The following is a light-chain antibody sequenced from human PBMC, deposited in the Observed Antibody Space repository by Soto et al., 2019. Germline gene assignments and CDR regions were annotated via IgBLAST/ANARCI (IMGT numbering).Light chain of an antibody. CDR1: ISDFVIYNY. V-gene: IGLV2-14*01. CDR2: GVS. Sequence: QSALTQPASVSGSPGQSITISCTGTISDFVIYNYVSWYQQHPGKAPKLMLYGVSNRPSGVSNRFSGSKSGNTASLTISGLQDEDEADYYCSSPTTSSALQVFGTGTKVTVL. CDR3: SSPTTSSALQV. J-gene: IGLJ1*01.